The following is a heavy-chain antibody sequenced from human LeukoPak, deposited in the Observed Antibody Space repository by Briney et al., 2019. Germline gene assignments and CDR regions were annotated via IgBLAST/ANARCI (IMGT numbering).Heavy chain of an antibody. D-gene: IGHD2-2*01. CDR3: AKYAIGFGDPFDK. V-gene: IGHV3-23*01. Sequence: PGGSLRLSCAASGFTFTSYAMSWVRQAPGRGLEWVSSIRMHVGSTYYSASVKGRFTIARDNSRNTVYLQMDSLRAEDTAVYYCAKYAIGFGDPFDKWGQGTLVTVSS. CDR2: IRMHVGST. J-gene: IGHJ4*02. CDR1: GFTFTSYA.